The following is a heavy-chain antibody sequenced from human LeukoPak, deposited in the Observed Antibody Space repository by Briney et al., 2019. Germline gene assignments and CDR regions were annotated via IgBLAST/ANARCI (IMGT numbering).Heavy chain of an antibody. CDR2: IRSKAYGGTT. Sequence: GGSLRLSCTASGFTFGDYAMNWFRQAPGKGLECVGFIRSKAYGGTTEYAASVRGRFTISRDDSKSIAYLQMNSLKTEDTAVYYCTRPRSSSGGGSGAFDIWGQGTMVTVSS. CDR3: TRPRSSSGGGSGAFDI. V-gene: IGHV3-49*03. CDR1: GFTFGDYA. J-gene: IGHJ3*02. D-gene: IGHD6-6*01.